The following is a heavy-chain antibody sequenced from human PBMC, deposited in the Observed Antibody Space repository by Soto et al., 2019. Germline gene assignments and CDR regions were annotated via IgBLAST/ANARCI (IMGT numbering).Heavy chain of an antibody. J-gene: IGHJ4*02. V-gene: IGHV1-2*02. Sequence: ASVKVSCKAYGYTLSDYYLHWVRQAPGQGLEWMGWINPKSGDTNYAQNFQDRVTMTRDTSTSTAYMELSRLTFDDTAVYYCARDMQGWGGFWGQGTLVTVSS. CDR1: GYTLSDYY. CDR2: INPKSGDT. D-gene: IGHD3-16*01. CDR3: ARDMQGWGGF.